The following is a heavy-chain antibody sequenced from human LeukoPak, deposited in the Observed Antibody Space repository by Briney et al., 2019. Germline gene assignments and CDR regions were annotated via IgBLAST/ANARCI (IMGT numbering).Heavy chain of an antibody. CDR3: ARADSMVRGDYYFDY. CDR1: GFTFSSYS. V-gene: IGHV3-21*01. D-gene: IGHD3-10*01. J-gene: IGHJ4*02. Sequence: PGGSLRLSCAASGFTFSSYSMNWVRQAPGKGLEWVSSISSSSSYIYYADSVKGRFTISRDNAKNSLYLQMNSLRAEDTAVYYCARADSMVRGDYYFDYWGQGTLVTVSS. CDR2: ISSSSSYI.